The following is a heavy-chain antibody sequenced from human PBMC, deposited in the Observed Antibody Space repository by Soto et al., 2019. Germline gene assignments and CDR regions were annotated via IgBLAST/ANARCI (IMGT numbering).Heavy chain of an antibody. V-gene: IGHV1-69*13. CDR2: IIPIFGTA. CDR1: GGTFSSYA. J-gene: IGHJ6*02. D-gene: IGHD3-3*01. Sequence: GASVKVSCKASGGTFSSYAISWLRQAPGQGLEWMGGIIPIFGTANYAQKFQGRVTITADESTSTAYMELSSLRSEDTAVYYCAKAGTIFGVPTGMDVWGQGTTVTVSS. CDR3: AKAGTIFGVPTGMDV.